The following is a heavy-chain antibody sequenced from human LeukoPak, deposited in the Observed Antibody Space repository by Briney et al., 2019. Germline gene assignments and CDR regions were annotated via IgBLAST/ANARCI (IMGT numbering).Heavy chain of an antibody. CDR3: ARHSGSYCLGCAFDI. J-gene: IGHJ3*02. D-gene: IGHD1-26*01. CDR2: IYYSGST. V-gene: IGHV4-39*01. CDR1: GGSISSSSYY. Sequence: PSETLSLTCTVSGGSISSSSYYWGWIRQPPGKGLEWIGSIYYSGSTNYNPSLKSRVTISVDTSKNQFSPKLRSVTAADTAVYYCARHSGSYCLGCAFDIWGQGTMVTVSS.